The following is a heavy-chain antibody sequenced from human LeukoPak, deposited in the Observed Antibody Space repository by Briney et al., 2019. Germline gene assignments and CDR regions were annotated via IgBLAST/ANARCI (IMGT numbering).Heavy chain of an antibody. CDR3: ARDKTFEVVNFFDY. CDR2: IYYSGST. CDR1: GGSISSGSYY. J-gene: IGHJ4*02. V-gene: IGHV4-39*07. D-gene: IGHD3-3*01. Sequence: SETLSLTCTVSGGSISSGSYYWGWLRQPPGKGLEWIGSIYYSGSTYYNPSLKSRITVSLDTSKNQLSLKLSSVTAADTAVYYCARDKTFEVVNFFDYWGQGTLVTVSS.